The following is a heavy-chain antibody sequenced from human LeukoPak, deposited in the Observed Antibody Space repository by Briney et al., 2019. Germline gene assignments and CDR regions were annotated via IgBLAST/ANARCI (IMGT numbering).Heavy chain of an antibody. J-gene: IGHJ4*02. Sequence: PSETLSLTCAVYGGSFSGYYWSWIRQPPGKGLEWIGEINHSGSTNYNPSLKSRVTISVDTSKNQFSLKLSSVTAADTAVYYCTRGLGTNLRWLPYWGQGTLVTVSS. CDR1: GGSFSGYY. D-gene: IGHD5-24*01. CDR2: INHSGST. CDR3: TRGLGTNLRWLPY. V-gene: IGHV4-34*01.